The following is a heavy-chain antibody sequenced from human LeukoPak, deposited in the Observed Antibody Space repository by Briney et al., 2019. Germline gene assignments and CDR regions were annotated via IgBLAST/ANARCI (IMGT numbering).Heavy chain of an antibody. D-gene: IGHD6-13*01. CDR3: AKDRDPQQLETPWGEYYYGMDV. V-gene: IGHV3-23*01. CDR1: GFTFSSYA. J-gene: IGHJ6*02. Sequence: PGGSLRLSCAASGFTFSSYAMSWVRQAPGKGLEWVSAISGSGGSTYYADSVKGRFTISRDNSKNTLYLQMNSLRAEDTAVYYCAKDRDPQQLETPWGEYYYGMDVWGQGTTVTVSS. CDR2: ISGSGGST.